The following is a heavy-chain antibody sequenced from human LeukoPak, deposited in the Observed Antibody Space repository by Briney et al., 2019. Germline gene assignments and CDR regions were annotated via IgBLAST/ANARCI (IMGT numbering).Heavy chain of an antibody. D-gene: IGHD6-13*01. CDR1: GGSFSGYY. CDR3: ERGSIAAAEY. CDR2: INHSGST. J-gene: IGHJ4*02. V-gene: IGHV4-34*01. Sequence: SETLSLTCAVYGGSFSGYYWSWIRQPPGKGLEWIGEINHSGSTNYNPSLKRRVTISVDTSKNQFSVKLSSVTAADTAVYYCERGSIAAAEYWGQGTLVTVSS.